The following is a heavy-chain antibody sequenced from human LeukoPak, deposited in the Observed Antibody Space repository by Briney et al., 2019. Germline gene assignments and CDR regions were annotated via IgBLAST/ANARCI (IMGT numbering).Heavy chain of an antibody. J-gene: IGHJ3*02. CDR1: GFTFGSYG. V-gene: IGHV3-33*01. CDR2: IWYDGSNK. D-gene: IGHD5-12*01. CDR3: AREAIVATIRGAFDI. Sequence: GGSLRLSCAASGFTFGSYGMHWVRQAPGKGLEWVAVIWYDGSNKYYADSVKGRFTISRDNSKNTLYLQMNSLRAEDTAVYYCAREAIVATIRGAFDIWGQGTMVTVSS.